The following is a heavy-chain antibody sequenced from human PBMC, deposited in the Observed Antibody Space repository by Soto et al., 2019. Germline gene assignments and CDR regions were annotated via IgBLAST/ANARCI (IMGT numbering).Heavy chain of an antibody. CDR2: IYYSGST. V-gene: IGHV4-59*01. Sequence: SETLSLTCTVSGGSISSYYWSWIRQPPGKGLEWIGYIYYSGSTNYNPSLKSRVTISVDTSKNQFSLKLSSVTAADTAVYYCARSQYSNSWYGAYYFDYWGQGTLVTVSS. J-gene: IGHJ4*02. D-gene: IGHD6-13*01. CDR1: GGSISSYY. CDR3: ARSQYSNSWYGAYYFDY.